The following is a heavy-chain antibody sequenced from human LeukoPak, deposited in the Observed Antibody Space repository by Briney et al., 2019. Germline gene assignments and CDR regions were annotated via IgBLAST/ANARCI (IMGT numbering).Heavy chain of an antibody. V-gene: IGHV3-7*01. J-gene: IGHJ4*02. CDR2: IKQDGSEK. CDR1: RFTFSSYW. CDR3: ARDVVGATDY. D-gene: IGHD1-26*01. Sequence: PGGSLRLSCAASRFTFSSYWMSWVRQAPGKGLEWVANIKQDGSEKYYVDSVKGRFTISRDNAKNSLYLQMNSLRAEDTAVYYCARDVVGATDYWGQGTLVTVSS.